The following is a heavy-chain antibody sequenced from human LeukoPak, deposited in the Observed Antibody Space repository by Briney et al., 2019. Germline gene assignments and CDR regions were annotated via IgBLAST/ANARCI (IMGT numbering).Heavy chain of an antibody. D-gene: IGHD5-18*01. CDR1: GGSISSSSYY. Sequence: SETLSLTCTVSGGSISSSSYYWGWIRQPPGKGLEWIGSIYYSGSTYYNPSLKSRVTISVDTSKNQFSLKLSSVTAADTAVYYCAEGYSYGSFSSYWGQGTLVTVSS. CDR2: IYYSGST. J-gene: IGHJ4*02. CDR3: AEGYSYGSFSSY. V-gene: IGHV4-39*01.